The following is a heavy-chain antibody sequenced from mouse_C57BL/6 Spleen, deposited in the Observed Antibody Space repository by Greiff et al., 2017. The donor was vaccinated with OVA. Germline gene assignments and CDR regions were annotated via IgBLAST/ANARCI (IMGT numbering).Heavy chain of an antibody. D-gene: IGHD3-2*02. CDR3: ARATAKAPWFAY. CDR1: GYAFSSSW. V-gene: IGHV1-82*01. CDR2: IYPGDGDT. Sequence: QVQLQQSGPELVKPGASVKISCKASGYAFSSSWMNWVKQRPGKGLEWIGRIYPGDGDTNYNGKFKGKATLTADKSSSTAYMQLSSLTSEDSAVYFCARATAKAPWFAYWGQGTLVTVSA. J-gene: IGHJ3*01.